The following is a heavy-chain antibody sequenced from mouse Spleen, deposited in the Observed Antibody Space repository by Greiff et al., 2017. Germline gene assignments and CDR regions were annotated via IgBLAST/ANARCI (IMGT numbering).Heavy chain of an antibody. J-gene: IGHJ1*01. CDR3: ARKEDGYYSSYWYFDV. CDR1: GYSFTSYW. CDR2: IDPSDSET. V-gene: IGHV1S127*01. Sequence: QVHVKQSGPQLVRPGASVKISCKASGYSFTSYWMHWVKQRPGQGLEWIGMIDPSDSETRLNQKFKDKATLTVDKSSSTAYMQLSSPTSEDSAVYYCARKEDGYYSSYWYFDVWGAGTTVTVSS. D-gene: IGHD2-3*01.